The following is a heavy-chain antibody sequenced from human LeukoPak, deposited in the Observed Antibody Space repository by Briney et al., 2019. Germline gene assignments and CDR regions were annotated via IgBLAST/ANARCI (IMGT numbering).Heavy chain of an antibody. CDR2: IYYSGST. D-gene: IGHD5-18*01. Sequence: SSETLSLTCTVSGGSISSGGYHWSWIRQHPGKGLEWIGYIYYSGSTYYNPSLKSRVTISVDTSKNQFSLKLSSVTAADTAVYYCASGGYSYGLLDAFDIWGQGTMVTVSS. CDR3: ASGGYSYGLLDAFDI. J-gene: IGHJ3*02. CDR1: GGSISSGGYH. V-gene: IGHV4-31*03.